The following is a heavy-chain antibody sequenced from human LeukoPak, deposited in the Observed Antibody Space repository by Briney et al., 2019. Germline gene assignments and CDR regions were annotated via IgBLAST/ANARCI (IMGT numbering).Heavy chain of an antibody. D-gene: IGHD6-19*01. CDR2: ITFDGTNK. Sequence: GRSLRLSCAASGITFSNYGMHWVRQAPGRGLEWVAVITFDGTNKYYADSVKGRFTVSRDNSKNTLYLQMNSLRAEDTAVYYCAKVSSPSGWYWRYFDYWGQGTLVTVSS. CDR3: AKVSSPSGWYWRYFDY. J-gene: IGHJ4*02. V-gene: IGHV3-30*18. CDR1: GITFSNYG.